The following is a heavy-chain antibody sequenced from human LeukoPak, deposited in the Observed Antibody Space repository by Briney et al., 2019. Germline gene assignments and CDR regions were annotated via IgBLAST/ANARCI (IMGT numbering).Heavy chain of an antibody. J-gene: IGHJ4*02. V-gene: IGHV4-59*01. CDR3: ARANPYYDYYGSGSYYKGEPFDY. D-gene: IGHD3-10*01. CDR1: GGSISSYH. Sequence: SETLSLTCTVSGGSISSYHWSWIRQSPGKGLEWIGYIYYSGSTNYNPSLKSRVTISVDTSKNQFSLKLSSVTAADTAVYYCARANPYYDYYGSGSYYKGEPFDYWGQGTLVTVSS. CDR2: IYYSGST.